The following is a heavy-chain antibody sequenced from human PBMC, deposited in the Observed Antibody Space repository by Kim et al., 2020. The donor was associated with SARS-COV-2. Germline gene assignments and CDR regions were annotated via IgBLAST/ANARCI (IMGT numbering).Heavy chain of an antibody. CDR3: ARQRGTLNWFDP. V-gene: IGHV4-39*01. Sequence: YYNPSLKSRVTISVDTSKNQFSLKLSSVTAADTAVYYCARQRGTLNWFDPWGQGTLVTVSS. J-gene: IGHJ5*02.